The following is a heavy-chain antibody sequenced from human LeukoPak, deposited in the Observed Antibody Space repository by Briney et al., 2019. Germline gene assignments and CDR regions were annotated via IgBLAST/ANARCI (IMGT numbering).Heavy chain of an antibody. J-gene: IGHJ4*02. D-gene: IGHD3-3*01. CDR1: GFTFDDYG. Sequence: GGSLRLSCAASGFTFDDYGMSWVRQAPGKGLEWGSGINWNGGSTGYADSVKGRFTISRDNAKNSLYLQMNSLRVEDTALYYCARGIRFLEWLSGSDYWGQGTLVTVSS. CDR3: ARGIRFLEWLSGSDY. V-gene: IGHV3-20*04. CDR2: INWNGGST.